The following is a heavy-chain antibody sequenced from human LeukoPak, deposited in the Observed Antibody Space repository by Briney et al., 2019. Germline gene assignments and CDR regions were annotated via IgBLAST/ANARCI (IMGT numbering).Heavy chain of an antibody. CDR2: IKQDGSEK. CDR1: GFTFSSYW. D-gene: IGHD5-18*01. V-gene: IGHV3-7*03. CDR3: VKGRRRGYAYGTLES. J-gene: IGHJ4*02. Sequence: GGSLRLSCAASGFTFSSYWMSWVRQAPGKGLEWVANIKQDGSEKYYVDSVKGRFTISRDNAKNSLYPQMNGLRTDDTGLYYCVKGRRRGYAYGTLESWGQGTLVTVSS.